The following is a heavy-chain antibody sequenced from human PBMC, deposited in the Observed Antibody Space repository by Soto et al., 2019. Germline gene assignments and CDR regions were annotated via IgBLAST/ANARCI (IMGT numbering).Heavy chain of an antibody. D-gene: IGHD2-8*01. CDR3: ARGGGHIVLMVYAAAFFDY. CDR2: INHSGST. V-gene: IGHV4-34*01. J-gene: IGHJ4*02. Sequence: SETLSLTCAVYGGSFSGYYWSWIRQPPGKGLEWIGEINHSGSTNYNPSLKSRVTISVDTSKNQFSLKLSSVTAADTAVYYCARGGGHIVLMVYAAAFFDYWGQGTLVTVSS. CDR1: GGSFSGYY.